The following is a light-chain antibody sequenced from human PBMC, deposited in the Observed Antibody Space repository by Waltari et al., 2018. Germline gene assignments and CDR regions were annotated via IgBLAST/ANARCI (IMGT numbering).Light chain of an antibody. CDR1: RSHVGGYNY. CDR2: EVS. Sequence: QSALTQPASVSGSPGQSITISCTGTRSHVGGYNYVSWYQQHPGKAPNLRAYEVSNRPSGFFNRFSGSKSGNTASLTISGLQAEDEADYYCSSYTSSSTRVFGGGTKLTVL. J-gene: IGLJ3*02. V-gene: IGLV2-14*01. CDR3: SSYTSSSTRV.